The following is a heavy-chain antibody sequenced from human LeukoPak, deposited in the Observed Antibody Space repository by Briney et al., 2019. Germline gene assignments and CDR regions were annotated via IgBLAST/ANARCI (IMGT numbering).Heavy chain of an antibody. J-gene: IGHJ4*02. CDR1: GGSISSSSYY. CDR3: ARDHAVRAYYLFDY. D-gene: IGHD3-22*01. V-gene: IGHV4-39*07. Sequence: SETLSLTCTVAGGSISSSSYYWAWIRQPPGKGLEFIGSIYYVGNTYYNPSLKSRVTISVDTSKNQFCLKLSSVTAADTALYYCARDHAVRAYYLFDYWGQGTLVTVSS. CDR2: IYYVGNT.